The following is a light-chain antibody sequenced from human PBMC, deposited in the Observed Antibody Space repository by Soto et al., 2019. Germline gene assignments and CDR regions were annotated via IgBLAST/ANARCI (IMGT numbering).Light chain of an antibody. J-gene: IGKJ4*01. CDR3: QKYNSALT. V-gene: IGKV1-27*01. CDR1: QGISNY. CDR2: AAY. Sequence: DIQMTQSPSSLSASVGDRVTITCRASQGISNYLAWYQQKPGKVPKLLIYAAYTLQSVVPSRFSGSGSGTDITLTISSLQADDVATYYCQKYNSALTFGGGTKVDIK.